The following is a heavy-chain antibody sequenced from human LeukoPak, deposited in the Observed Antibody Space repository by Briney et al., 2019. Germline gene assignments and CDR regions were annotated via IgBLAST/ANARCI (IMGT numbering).Heavy chain of an antibody. CDR3: AKERYYGSGSYYNGYGMDV. J-gene: IGHJ6*02. D-gene: IGHD3-10*01. CDR1: GFTFEDYA. CDR2: ISWNSGSI. Sequence: GGSLRLSCAASGFTFEDYAMHWVRQAPGKGLEWVSGISWNSGSIGYADSVKGRFTISRDNAKNSLYLQMNSLRAEDTALYYCAKERYYGSGSYYNGYGMDVWGQGTTVTVSS. V-gene: IGHV3-9*01.